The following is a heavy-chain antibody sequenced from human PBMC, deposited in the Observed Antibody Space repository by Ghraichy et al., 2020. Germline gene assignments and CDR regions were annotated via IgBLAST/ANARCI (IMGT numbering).Heavy chain of an antibody. CDR2: INHSGST. V-gene: IGHV4-34*01. CDR1: GGSFSGYY. CDR3: ARGHCSGGSCYFRSRGFDY. D-gene: IGHD2-15*01. Sequence: SENLSLTCAVYGGSFSGYYWSWIRQPPGKGLEWIGEINHSGSTNYNPSLKSRVTISVDTSKNQFSLKLSSVTAADTAVYYCARGHCSGGSCYFRSRGFDYWGQGTLVTVSS. J-gene: IGHJ4*02.